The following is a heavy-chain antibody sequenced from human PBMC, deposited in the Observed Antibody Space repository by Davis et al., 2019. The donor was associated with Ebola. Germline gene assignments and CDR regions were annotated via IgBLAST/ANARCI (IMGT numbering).Heavy chain of an antibody. V-gene: IGHV4-34*01. CDR1: GGSIRSYY. Sequence: MPSETLSLTCTVSGGSIRSYYWSWIRQPPGKGLEWIGETSHHPDYTNYSPSLRSRVAISVDPSKNQFSLEVSSVTAADTATYYCARTTKTNIEDSGLGYNSFDSWGQGVLVSVSS. D-gene: IGHD4-17*01. CDR2: TSHHPDYT. J-gene: IGHJ5*01. CDR3: ARTTKTNIEDSGLGYNSFDS.